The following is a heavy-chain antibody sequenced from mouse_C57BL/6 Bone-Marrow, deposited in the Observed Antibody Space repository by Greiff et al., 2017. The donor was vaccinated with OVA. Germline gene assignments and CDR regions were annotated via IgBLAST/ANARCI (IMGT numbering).Heavy chain of an antibody. CDR1: GFTFSDFY. CDR2: SRNKANDYTT. D-gene: IGHD2-1*01. J-gene: IGHJ3*01. CDR3: ARDDNYYSFAY. V-gene: IGHV7-1*01. Sequence: EVKVVESGGGLVQSGRSLRLSCATSGFTFSDFYMEWVRQAPGKGLEWIAASRNKANDYTTEYSASVKARFIVSRDTSQSILYLQMNALRAEDTAIYYCARDDNYYSFAYWGKGTLVTVST.